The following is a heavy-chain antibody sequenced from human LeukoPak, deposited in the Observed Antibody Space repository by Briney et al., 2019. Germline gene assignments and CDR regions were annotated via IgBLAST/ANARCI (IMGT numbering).Heavy chain of an antibody. Sequence: GGSLRLSCAASAFTFEDYSMHWVRQVPGKGLEWISLINWDGSDTDYADSVKGRFTISRDNSKNSLYLQMSSLKTEDTAMYYCARLGSSWDSDAFDIWGQGTMVTVSS. CDR1: AFTFEDYS. J-gene: IGHJ3*02. CDR2: INWDGSDT. CDR3: ARLGSSWDSDAFDI. D-gene: IGHD6-13*01. V-gene: IGHV3-43*01.